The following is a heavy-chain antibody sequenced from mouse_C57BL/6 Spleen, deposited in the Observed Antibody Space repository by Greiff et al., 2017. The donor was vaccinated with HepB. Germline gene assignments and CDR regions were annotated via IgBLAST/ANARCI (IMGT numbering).Heavy chain of an antibody. J-gene: IGHJ2*01. V-gene: IGHV1-64*01. Sequence: VQLKQPGAELVKPGASVKLSCKASGYTFTSYWMHWVKQRPGQGLEWIGMIHPNSGSTNYNEKFKSKATLTVDKSSSTAYMQLSSLTSEDSAVYYCAREGSYYYGTSDYWGQGTTLTVSS. CDR1: GYTFTSYW. D-gene: IGHD1-1*01. CDR2: IHPNSGST. CDR3: AREGSYYYGTSDY.